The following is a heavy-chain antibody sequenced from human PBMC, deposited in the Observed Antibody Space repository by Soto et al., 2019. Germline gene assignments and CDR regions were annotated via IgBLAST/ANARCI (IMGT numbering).Heavy chain of an antibody. CDR2: ISGTGRVT. CDR3: AKDVHYDIVTGIEYFHH. J-gene: IGHJ1*01. Sequence: EVQLLESGGGLVQPGGSLKLSCAASEFTFSSYAMSWVGQAPGKGLEWVSGISGTGRVTNYAESVKGRFTISRDNPKNTLYLQMNSLRAEDTAVYYCAKDVHYDIVTGIEYFHHWGQGTLVTVSS. CDR1: EFTFSSYA. V-gene: IGHV3-23*01. D-gene: IGHD3-9*01.